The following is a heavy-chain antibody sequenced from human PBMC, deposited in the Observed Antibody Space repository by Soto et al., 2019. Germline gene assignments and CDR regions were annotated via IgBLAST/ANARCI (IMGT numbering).Heavy chain of an antibody. D-gene: IGHD2-2*01. V-gene: IGHV3-64*01. CDR2: ISSNWGST. Sequence: EVQLVESGGGLVQPGGSLRLSCAASGFTFSSYAMHWVRQAPGKGLEYVSAISSNWGSTYYANSVKGRFTISRDNSKNTLYLQMGSLRAEDMAVYYCARGTTGYCSSTSCYPDDWGQGTLVTVSS. CDR3: ARGTTGYCSSTSCYPDD. CDR1: GFTFSSYA. J-gene: IGHJ4*02.